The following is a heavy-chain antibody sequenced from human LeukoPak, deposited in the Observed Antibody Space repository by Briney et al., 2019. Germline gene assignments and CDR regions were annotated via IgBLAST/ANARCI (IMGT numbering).Heavy chain of an antibody. D-gene: IGHD6-19*01. CDR2: IGIDSGNT. CDR1: GFIFGDYS. V-gene: IGHV3-11*05. Sequence: GGSLRLSCAASGFIFGDYSMNWVRQPPGKGLEWISYIGIDSGNTKYADSVKGRFTISADNAKNSLYLQMNSLRADDTALYYCAKGKKMTVAGLFDYWGQGTLVTVSS. CDR3: AKGKKMTVAGLFDY. J-gene: IGHJ4*02.